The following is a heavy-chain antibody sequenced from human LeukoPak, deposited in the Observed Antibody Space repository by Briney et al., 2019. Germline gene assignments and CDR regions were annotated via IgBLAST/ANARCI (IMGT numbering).Heavy chain of an antibody. Sequence: PGGSLRLSCTASGFTFSSYWMSWVRQAPGKGLEWVANIKQDGSEKHYVDSVKGRLTISRDNAKNSLYLQMNSLRAEDTAVYYCASYIAAAGTWSRWFDPWGQGTLVTVSS. CDR3: ASYIAAAGTWSRWFDP. V-gene: IGHV3-7*01. D-gene: IGHD6-13*01. J-gene: IGHJ5*02. CDR2: IKQDGSEK. CDR1: GFTFSSYW.